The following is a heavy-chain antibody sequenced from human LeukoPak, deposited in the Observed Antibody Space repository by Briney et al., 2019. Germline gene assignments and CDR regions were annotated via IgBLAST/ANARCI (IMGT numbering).Heavy chain of an antibody. J-gene: IGHJ4*02. Sequence: SETLSLTCAVYGGSFSGYYWSWIRQPPGKGLEWIGCIYHSGSTNYNPSLNSRVTMSVDTSKNQFSLRLSSVTAADTAVYYCASYYGSGTYSEYVDYWGQGTLVTV. CDR2: IYHSGST. CDR3: ASYYGSGTYSEYVDY. CDR1: GGSFSGYY. D-gene: IGHD3-10*01. V-gene: IGHV4-59*01.